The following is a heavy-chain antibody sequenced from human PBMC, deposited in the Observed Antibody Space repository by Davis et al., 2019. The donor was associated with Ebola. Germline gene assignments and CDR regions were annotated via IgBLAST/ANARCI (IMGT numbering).Heavy chain of an antibody. Sequence: GGSLRLSCAASGFTFSDYAMHWVRQAPGKGLEWVTVMSSDGRNKYYADSVMGRFTIYRDNSKNTLYLQMNSLRTDDTAVYYCAKSYISITGTTPDYWGQGTLVTVSS. J-gene: IGHJ4*02. CDR3: AKSYISITGTTPDY. V-gene: IGHV3-30-3*02. CDR2: MSSDGRNK. D-gene: IGHD1-7*01. CDR1: GFTFSDYA.